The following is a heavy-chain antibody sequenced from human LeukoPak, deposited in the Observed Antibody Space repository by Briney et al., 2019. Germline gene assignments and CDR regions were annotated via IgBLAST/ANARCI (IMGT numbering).Heavy chain of an antibody. CDR1: GYTFTDHY. J-gene: IGHJ4*02. D-gene: IGHD2-21*01. CDR3: ATYCGGDCAPGGY. V-gene: IGHV1-2*02. Sequence: ASVKVSCKAFGYTFTDHYVHWVRQAPGQGLEWMGLINPKSGDTKYVQKLQGRLTMTRDTALRTAYMELTRLRSDDTAVFYCATYCGGDCAPGGYWGQGTLVTVSS. CDR2: INPKSGDT.